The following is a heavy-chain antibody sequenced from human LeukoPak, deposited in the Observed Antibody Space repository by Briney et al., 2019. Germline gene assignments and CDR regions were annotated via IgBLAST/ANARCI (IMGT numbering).Heavy chain of an antibody. CDR1: GFTFSNAW. CDR2: IKRKTDGGTT. Sequence: KPGGSLRLSCAASGFTFSNAWVSWVRQAPGKGLEWVGRIKRKTDGGTTDYAAPVKGRFTISRGDSKNTLYLQMNSLKTEDTAVYYCTTEDGYNEGRSGAFDIWGQGTMVTVSS. CDR3: TTEDGYNEGRSGAFDI. J-gene: IGHJ3*02. D-gene: IGHD5-24*01. V-gene: IGHV3-15*01.